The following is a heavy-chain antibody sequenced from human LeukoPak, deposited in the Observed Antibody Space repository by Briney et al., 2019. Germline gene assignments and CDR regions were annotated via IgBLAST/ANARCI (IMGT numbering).Heavy chain of an antibody. J-gene: IGHJ4*02. CDR3: AKDFSVAMDYFDY. D-gene: IGHD6-19*01. V-gene: IGHV3-30*18. Sequence: PGGSLRLSCAASGFTFSSYGMHWVRQAPGKGLEWVAVISYVGSNKYYADSVKGRFTISRDNSKNTLYLQMNSLRAEDTAVYYCAKDFSVAMDYFDYWGQGTLVTVSS. CDR1: GFTFSSYG. CDR2: ISYVGSNK.